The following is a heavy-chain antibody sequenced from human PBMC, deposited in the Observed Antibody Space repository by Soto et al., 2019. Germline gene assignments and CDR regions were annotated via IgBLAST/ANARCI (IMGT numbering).Heavy chain of an antibody. CDR2: ISGSGGST. CDR3: AKVRKASEYYFDY. Sequence: GGSLRLSCAASGFTFSSYAMSWVRQAPGKGLEWVSAISGSGGSTYYADSVKGRFTISGDNSKNTLYLQMNSLRAEDTAVYYCAKVRKASEYYFDYWGQGTLVTVSS. CDR1: GFTFSSYA. J-gene: IGHJ4*02. V-gene: IGHV3-23*01. D-gene: IGHD3-10*01.